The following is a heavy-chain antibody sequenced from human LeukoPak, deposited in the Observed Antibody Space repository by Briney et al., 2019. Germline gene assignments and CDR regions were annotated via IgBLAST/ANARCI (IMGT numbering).Heavy chain of an antibody. V-gene: IGHV3-23*01. CDR2: INPTDSGDST. Sequence: GGSLRLSCVASGFTFRTYAMSWVRQAPGKGLDWLSGINPTDSGDSTYYAGSVVGRFTISRDDSKNTLYLQLNSLRADDTAVYYCAKEVAAHRILDAFDFWGQGTLVTVSS. CDR3: AKEVAAHRILDAFDF. J-gene: IGHJ3*01. CDR1: GFTFRTYA. D-gene: IGHD6-13*01.